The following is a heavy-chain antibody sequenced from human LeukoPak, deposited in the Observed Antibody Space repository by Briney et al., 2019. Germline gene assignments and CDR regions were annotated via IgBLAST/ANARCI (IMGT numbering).Heavy chain of an antibody. CDR1: GFTFSSYA. V-gene: IGHV3-23*01. D-gene: IGHD3-22*01. Sequence: GASLRLSCAASGFTFSSYAMSRVRQAPGKGLEWVSAISGSGGSTYYADSVKGRFTISRDNSKNTLYLQMNSLRAEDTAVYYCAKHLYYYDSSGYYDYWGQGTLVTVSS. J-gene: IGHJ4*02. CDR3: AKHLYYYDSSGYYDY. CDR2: ISGSGGST.